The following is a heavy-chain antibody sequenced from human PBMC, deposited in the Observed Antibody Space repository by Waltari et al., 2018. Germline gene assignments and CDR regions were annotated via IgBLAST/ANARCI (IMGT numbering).Heavy chain of an antibody. Sequence: EVQLVESGGGLVQPGGSLRLSCAGSGFTFSIYWMSWAHKAPGRGLGVVAKLNQDGGVKQYVDSVKGRFTISRDNARNLVYLQMNRLRGEDTAVYYCTMGDDFDMWGQGTMVTVSS. D-gene: IGHD2-21*02. J-gene: IGHJ3*02. CDR3: TMGDDFDM. CDR2: LNQDGGVK. CDR1: GFTFSIYW. V-gene: IGHV3-7*01.